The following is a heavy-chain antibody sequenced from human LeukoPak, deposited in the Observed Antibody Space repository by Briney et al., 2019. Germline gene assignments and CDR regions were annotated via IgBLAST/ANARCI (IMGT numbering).Heavy chain of an antibody. CDR1: GFTFSSYS. J-gene: IGHJ4*02. D-gene: IGHD4-23*01. CDR3: ARHDYGGNSGDY. Sequence: GGSLRLSCAASGFTFSSYSMNWVRQAPGKGLEWVLYIGTSSSTIYYADSVKGRFTISRDNAENSLYLQMNRLRDEDTAVYYCARHDYGGNSGDYWGQGTLVTVSS. V-gene: IGHV3-48*02. CDR2: IGTSSSTI.